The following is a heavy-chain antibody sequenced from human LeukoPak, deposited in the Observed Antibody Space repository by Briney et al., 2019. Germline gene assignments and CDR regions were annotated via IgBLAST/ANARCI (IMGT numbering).Heavy chain of an antibody. CDR1: GFTFNTYW. J-gene: IGHJ6*03. Sequence: GGSLRLSCAVSGFTFNTYWMSWVRQAPGKGLEWVANIKEDGSEKHYGDSVRGRFTISRDNAKNSLYLRKNSLRAEDTALYFCARDTYDSSGYHFYYMDVWGKGTTVTVSS. D-gene: IGHD3-22*01. CDR3: ARDTYDSSGYHFYYMDV. CDR2: IKEDGSEK. V-gene: IGHV3-7*01.